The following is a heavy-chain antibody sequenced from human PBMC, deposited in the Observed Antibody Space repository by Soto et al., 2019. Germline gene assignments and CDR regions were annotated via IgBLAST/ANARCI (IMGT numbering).Heavy chain of an antibody. V-gene: IGHV1-69*13. CDR2: IIPIFGTA. CDR3: ASKLDRYCSGGSCYSGLYYYGMDV. Sequence: SVKVSCKASGGTFSSYAISWVRQAPGQGLEWMGGIIPIFGTANYAQKFQGRVTITADESTSTAYMELSSLRSEDTAVYYCASKLDRYCSGGSCYSGLYYYGMDVWGQGTTVTVSS. CDR1: GGTFSSYA. J-gene: IGHJ6*02. D-gene: IGHD2-15*01.